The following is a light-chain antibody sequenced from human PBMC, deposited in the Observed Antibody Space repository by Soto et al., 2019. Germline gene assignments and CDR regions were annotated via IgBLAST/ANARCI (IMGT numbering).Light chain of an antibody. Sequence: EIVLTQSPATLSLSPGERATHSCRASQSVSSYLAWYQQKPGQAPRLLIYDASIRATGVPARFSGSGSGTDFTLSISTREPEDFALYYCQQRSNWPPITFGQGTRLEIQ. V-gene: IGKV3-11*01. CDR2: DAS. CDR1: QSVSSY. CDR3: QQRSNWPPIT. J-gene: IGKJ5*01.